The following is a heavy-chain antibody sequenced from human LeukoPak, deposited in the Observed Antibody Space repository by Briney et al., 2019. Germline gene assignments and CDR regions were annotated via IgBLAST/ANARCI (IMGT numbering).Heavy chain of an antibody. V-gene: IGHV4-39*07. D-gene: IGHD3-22*01. CDR1: GGTNWSSSYY. J-gene: IGHJ3*02. Sequence: SETLSLTSTVSGGTNWSSSYYGGWIRQPLGKALAWVGNIYYSWSTYYNPSLKSRVTISVDTSKNQFSLKLSSLTAADTAVYYCARGTYYYYDSSGQDVDAFDIWGQGTMVTVSS. CDR2: IYYSWST. CDR3: ARGTYYYYDSSGQDVDAFDI.